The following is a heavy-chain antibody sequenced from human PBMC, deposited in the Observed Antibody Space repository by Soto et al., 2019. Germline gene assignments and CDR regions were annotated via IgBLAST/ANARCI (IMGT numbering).Heavy chain of an antibody. V-gene: IGHV1-8*01. J-gene: IGHJ4*02. CDR1: GYSFTNYD. CDR3: ARGGGSYSLDF. D-gene: IGHD1-26*01. CDR2: MNPNSGNT. Sequence: QVHLVPSGAAVKKPGASVKVSCKPTGYSFTNYDINWVRQAPGQGLEWMGWMNPNSGNTGYVRKFQGRVTMTSDTSITTAYMELTSLTSEDTAIYYCARGGGSYSLDFWGQGTLVTVSS.